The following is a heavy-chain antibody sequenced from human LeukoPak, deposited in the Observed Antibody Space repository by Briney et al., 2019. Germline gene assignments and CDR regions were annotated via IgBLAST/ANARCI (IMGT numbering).Heavy chain of an antibody. Sequence: GGSLRLSCTASGFTFGFTFRSFWMSWVRQAPGKGLEWVANIKPDGSETYYVDSVKGRFTISRDNAKNSLYLQMNSLRAEDTAVYYCARRSRTGTNFGFDYWGQGTLVTVSS. CDR3: ARRSRTGTNFGFDY. V-gene: IGHV3-7*01. CDR1: GFTFGFTFRSFW. CDR2: IKPDGSET. J-gene: IGHJ4*02. D-gene: IGHD1-7*01.